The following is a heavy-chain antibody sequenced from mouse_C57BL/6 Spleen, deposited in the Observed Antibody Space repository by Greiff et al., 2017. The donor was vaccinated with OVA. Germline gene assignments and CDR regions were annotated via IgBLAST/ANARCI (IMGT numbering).Heavy chain of an antibody. V-gene: IGHV1-18*01. CDR2: INPNNGGT. Sequence: VQLQQSGPELVKPGASVKIPCKASGYTFTDYYMDWVKQSHGKSLEWIGDINPNNGGTIYNQKFKGKATLTVDNSSSTAYMQLRSLTSEDTAVYYCARARSWYAMDYWGQGTSVTVSS. D-gene: IGHD3-3*01. CDR1: GYTFTDYY. J-gene: IGHJ4*01. CDR3: ARARSWYAMDY.